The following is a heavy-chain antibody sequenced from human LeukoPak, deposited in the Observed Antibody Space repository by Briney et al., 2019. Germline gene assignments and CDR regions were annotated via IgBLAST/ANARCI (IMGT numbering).Heavy chain of an antibody. D-gene: IGHD1-14*01. J-gene: IGHJ3*02. CDR1: GFTFSDAW. V-gene: IGHV3-15*04. Sequence: GGSLRLSCAASGFTFSDAWMSWVRQAPGKGLEWVGRIESKSDGGTTDYAAPVKGRFTISRDDPKNTLYLQMNSLKTEDTAVYYCTTLRKSNAFDIWGQGTMVTVSS. CDR2: IESKSDGGTT. CDR3: TTLRKSNAFDI.